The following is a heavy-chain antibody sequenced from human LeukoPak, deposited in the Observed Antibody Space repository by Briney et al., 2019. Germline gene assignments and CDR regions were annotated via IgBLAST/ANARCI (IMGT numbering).Heavy chain of an antibody. CDR1: GFTFSSYS. CDR3: ARDSRDSFDY. J-gene: IGHJ4*02. V-gene: IGHV3-21*01. CDR2: ISSSSSYI. D-gene: IGHD3-10*01. Sequence: GGSLRLSCAASGFTFSSYSVNWVRQAPGKGLEWVSSISSSSSYIYYADSMKGRFTISRDNAKNSLYLQMNSLRAEDTAVYYCARDSRDSFDYWGQGTLVTVSS.